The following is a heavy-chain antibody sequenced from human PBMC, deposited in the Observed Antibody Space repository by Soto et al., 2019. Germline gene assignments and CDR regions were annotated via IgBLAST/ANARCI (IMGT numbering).Heavy chain of an antibody. D-gene: IGHD3-3*01. J-gene: IGHJ6*03. CDR3: AAAHYDFWSGYSPAYMDV. CDR1: GFTFTSSA. V-gene: IGHV1-58*02. CDR2: IVVGSGNT. Sequence: GASAKVSCKASGFTFTSSAMQWVRQARGQRLEWIGWIVVGSGNTNYAQKFQERVTITRDMSTSTAYMELSSLRSEDTAMYCCAAAHYDFWSGYSPAYMDVWGKGTTVTVSS.